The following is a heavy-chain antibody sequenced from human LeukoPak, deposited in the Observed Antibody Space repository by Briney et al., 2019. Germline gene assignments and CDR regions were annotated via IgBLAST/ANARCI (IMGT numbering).Heavy chain of an antibody. V-gene: IGHV4-4*09. CDR1: GGSISSYY. D-gene: IGHD1-7*01. CDR3: ARMDWNYGKFDY. CDR2: IYTSGST. Sequence: SETLSLTCTVSGGSISSYYWSWIRQPPGKGLEWIGYIYTSGSTNYNPSLKSRVTISVDTSKNQISLKLSSVTAADTAVYYCARMDWNYGKFDYWGQGTLATVSS. J-gene: IGHJ4*02.